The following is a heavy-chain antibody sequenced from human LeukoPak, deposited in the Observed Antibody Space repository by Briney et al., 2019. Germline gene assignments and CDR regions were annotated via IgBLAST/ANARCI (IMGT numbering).Heavy chain of an antibody. CDR2: IYSGGST. D-gene: IGHD6-6*01. CDR1: GFTVSSNY. Sequence: SGGSLRLSCAASGFTVSSNYMSWVRQAPGKGLEWVSVIYSGGSTYYADSVKGRFTISRDNSKNTLYLQMNSLRAEDTAVYYCAKDAVWHLGQYYFDYWGQGTLVTVSS. J-gene: IGHJ4*02. CDR3: AKDAVWHLGQYYFDY. V-gene: IGHV3-66*01.